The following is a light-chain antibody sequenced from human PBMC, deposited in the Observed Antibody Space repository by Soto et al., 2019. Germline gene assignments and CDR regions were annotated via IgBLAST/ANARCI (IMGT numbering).Light chain of an antibody. CDR1: TSNIGAPYD. V-gene: IGLV1-40*01. Sequence: QSVLTQPPSVSGAPGQRVSISCTGSTSNIGAPYDVHWYQHLPGTAPKLLIYGDNNRPSGVPDRISGSRSGTSASLAIIGLRSEDEADYYCASWDDTLSVPIFGGGTQLTVL. CDR3: ASWDDTLSVPI. CDR2: GDN. J-gene: IGLJ2*01.